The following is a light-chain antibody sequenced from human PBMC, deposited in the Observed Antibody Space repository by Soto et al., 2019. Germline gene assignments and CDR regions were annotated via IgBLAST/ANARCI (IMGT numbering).Light chain of an antibody. V-gene: IGKV1-6*01. CDR2: AAS. CDR1: QDIRID. CDR3: LQDYSYPYT. Sequence: AIQMTQSPSSLSASVGDRVTITCRASQDIRIDLGWYQQKPGRAPKLLIYAASSLQSGVPSRFSGSGPGTDFTLTISSLLPEDFATYYCLQDYSYPYTFGQGTKLEIK. J-gene: IGKJ2*01.